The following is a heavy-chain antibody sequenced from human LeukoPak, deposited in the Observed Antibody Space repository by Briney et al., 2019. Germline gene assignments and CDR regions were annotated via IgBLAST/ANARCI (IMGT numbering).Heavy chain of an antibody. CDR2: INHSGST. V-gene: IGHV4-34*01. CDR3: ARLPTYYDSSGYYREDI. Sequence: SETLSLTCAVYGGSFSGYYWSWTRQPPGKGLEWIGEINHSGSTNYNPSLKSRVTISVDTSKNQFSLKLSSVTAADTAVYYCARLPTYYDSSGYYREDIWGQGTMVTVSS. D-gene: IGHD3-22*01. J-gene: IGHJ3*02. CDR1: GGSFSGYY.